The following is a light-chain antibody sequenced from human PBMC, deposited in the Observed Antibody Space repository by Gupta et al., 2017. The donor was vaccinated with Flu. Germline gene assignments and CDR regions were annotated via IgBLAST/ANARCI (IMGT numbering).Light chain of an antibody. CDR3: AAWDDSLNSVV. Sequence: QSLLTQPPSAYENPGQRVTISCSGSRSNIGSNTVHWYQLLPGTAPKLLIYSNDQRPSGVPDRFSGSKSGSSASLAISGLQSDDEADYYGAAWDDSLNSVVFGGGTKLTVL. J-gene: IGLJ2*01. CDR1: RSNIGSNT. V-gene: IGLV1-44*01. CDR2: SND.